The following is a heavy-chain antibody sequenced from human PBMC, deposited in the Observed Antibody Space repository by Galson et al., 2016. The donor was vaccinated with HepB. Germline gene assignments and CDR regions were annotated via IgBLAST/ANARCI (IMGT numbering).Heavy chain of an antibody. CDR1: GFSLSTSGMR. V-gene: IGHV2-70*04. Sequence: PALVKPTQTLTLTCTFSGFSLSTSGMRVSWIRQPPGKALEWLARIEWDDDKFYSTSLKTRLTISKDTSKNQAVLTMTNMDPVDTATYYCARTSPYYDGSGYLDYWGQGTLVTVSS. CDR2: IEWDDDK. J-gene: IGHJ4*02. D-gene: IGHD3-22*01. CDR3: ARTSPYYDGSGYLDY.